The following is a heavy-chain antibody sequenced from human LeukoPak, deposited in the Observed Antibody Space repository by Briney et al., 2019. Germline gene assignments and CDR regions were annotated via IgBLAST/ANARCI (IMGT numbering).Heavy chain of an antibody. J-gene: IGHJ6*03. CDR3: ARGSSHSGSYYSYYYYMDV. CDR2: ISAYNGNT. Sequence: ASVKVSCKASGYTFTIYGISWVRQAPGQGLEWMGWISAYNGNTNYAQKLQGRVTMTTDTSTSTAYMELSRLRSDDTAVYYCARGSSHSGSYYSYYYYMDVWGKGTTVTVSS. V-gene: IGHV1-18*01. CDR1: GYTFTIYG. D-gene: IGHD3-10*01.